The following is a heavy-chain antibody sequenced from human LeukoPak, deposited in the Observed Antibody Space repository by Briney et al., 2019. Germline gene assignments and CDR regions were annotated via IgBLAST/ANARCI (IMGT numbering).Heavy chain of an antibody. Sequence: ASVKVSCKASGYTFTSYGISWVRQAPGQGLEWMGWISAYNGNTNYAQKLQGRVTMTTDTSTSTAYMELRSLRSDDTAAYYCASVNRMVRGVINYYYGMDVWGQGTTVTVSS. J-gene: IGHJ6*02. V-gene: IGHV1-18*01. D-gene: IGHD3-10*01. CDR2: ISAYNGNT. CDR3: ASVNRMVRGVINYYYGMDV. CDR1: GYTFTSYG.